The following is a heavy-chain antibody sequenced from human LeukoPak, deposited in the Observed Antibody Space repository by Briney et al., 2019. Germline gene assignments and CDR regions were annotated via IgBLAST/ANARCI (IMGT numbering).Heavy chain of an antibody. CDR3: AKDQAPQLWLQQFDY. V-gene: IGHV3-74*01. Sequence: GGSLRLSCVASGFTFSSYWMHWVRQDPRKGLVWVSRINGDGRNINYADSVRGRFTISRDNAKNTLYLQMNTLRVEGTAVYYCAKDQAPQLWLQQFDYWGQGTLVTVSS. D-gene: IGHD5-18*01. CDR2: INGDGRNI. CDR1: GFTFSSYW. J-gene: IGHJ4*02.